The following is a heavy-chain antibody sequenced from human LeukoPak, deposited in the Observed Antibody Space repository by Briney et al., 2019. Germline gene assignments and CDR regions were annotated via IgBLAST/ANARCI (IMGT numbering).Heavy chain of an antibody. D-gene: IGHD2/OR15-2a*01. CDR3: AREYSTTWEDYHYYMDV. CDR2: INPNSGGT. J-gene: IGHJ6*03. CDR1: GGTFSSYA. Sequence: ASVKVSCKASGGTFSSYAISWVRQAPGQGLEWMGRINPNSGGTDYAQKFRGRVTMTRDTPINTAYMELNRLRSDDTAVYYCAREYSTTWEDYHYYMDVWGKGTTVTVSS. V-gene: IGHV1-2*06.